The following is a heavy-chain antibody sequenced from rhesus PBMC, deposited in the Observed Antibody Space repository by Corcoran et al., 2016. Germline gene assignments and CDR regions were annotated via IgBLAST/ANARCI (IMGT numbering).Heavy chain of an antibody. J-gene: IGHJ5-1*01. CDR3: ARIDSGYDRYNRFDV. V-gene: IGHV4-165*02. CDR1: GGSIRGYS. D-gene: IGHD3-28*01. CDR2: IGGSSGST. Sequence: QVQLQESGPGLVKPSETLSLTCAVSGGSIRGYSWNCVRQPPGTGLEWIGYIGGSSGSTYYNPSLKSRVTISTDTSKNQFSLKLSSVTAADTAVYYCARIDSGYDRYNRFDVWGAGVLVTVSS.